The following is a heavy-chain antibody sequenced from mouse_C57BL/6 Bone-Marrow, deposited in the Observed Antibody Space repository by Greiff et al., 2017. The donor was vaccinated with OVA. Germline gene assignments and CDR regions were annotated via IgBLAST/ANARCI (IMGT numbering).Heavy chain of an antibody. CDR2: IDPNSGGT. V-gene: IGHV1-72*01. CDR3: ARSLSMVTTPFDY. Sequence: VKLQQPGAELVKPGASVKLSCKASGYTFTSYWMHWVKQRPGRGLEWIGRIDPNSGGTKYNEKFKSKATLTVDKPSSTAYMQLSSLTSEDSAVYYCARSLSMVTTPFDYWGQGTTLTVSS. CDR1: GYTFTSYW. D-gene: IGHD2-2*01. J-gene: IGHJ2*01.